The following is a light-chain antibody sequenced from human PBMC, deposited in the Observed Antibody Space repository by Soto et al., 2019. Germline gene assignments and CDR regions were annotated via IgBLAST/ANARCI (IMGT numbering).Light chain of an antibody. J-gene: IGLJ1*01. V-gene: IGLV2-8*01. CDR2: EVN. Sequence: QSVLTHPPSASGSPGQSVAISCTGTSSDVGGYHYVSWYQQHPGKAPKLMIYEVNKRPSGVPDRFSGSKSGNTASLTVSGLQAEDEADYYCSSYAGSSNVFGTGTKLTVL. CDR1: SSDVGGYHY. CDR3: SSYAGSSNV.